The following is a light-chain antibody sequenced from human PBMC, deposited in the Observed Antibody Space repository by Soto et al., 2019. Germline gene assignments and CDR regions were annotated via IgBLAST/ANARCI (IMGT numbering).Light chain of an antibody. Sequence: EIVLTQSPGTLSLSPGERATLSCRASQSVSSSFIAWYQQKPGQAPRLLIYGASSRATGIPDRFSGSGSGTDFTLTISRLEPEDFAVYYCQQYGHSPETFGPGTKVDIK. V-gene: IGKV3-20*01. CDR2: GAS. J-gene: IGKJ3*01. CDR3: QQYGHSPET. CDR1: QSVSSSF.